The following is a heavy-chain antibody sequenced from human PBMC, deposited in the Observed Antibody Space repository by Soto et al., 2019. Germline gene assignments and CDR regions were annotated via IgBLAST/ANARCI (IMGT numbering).Heavy chain of an antibody. V-gene: IGHV1-69*13. D-gene: IGHD5-12*01. Sequence: ASVKVSCKASGGTFSSYAISWVRQAPGQGLEWMGGIIPIFGTANYAQKFQGRVTITADESTSTAYMELSSLRSEDTAVYYCARGTPGWGRDGYNYSFDYWGQGTLVTVSS. CDR1: GGTFSSYA. CDR3: ARGTPGWGRDGYNYSFDY. J-gene: IGHJ4*02. CDR2: IIPIFGTA.